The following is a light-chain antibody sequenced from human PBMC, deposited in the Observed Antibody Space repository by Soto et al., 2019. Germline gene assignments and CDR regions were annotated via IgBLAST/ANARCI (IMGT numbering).Light chain of an antibody. Sequence: QSVLTQPASVSGSPGQSITISCTGTSSDLGTYDFVSWYQHQPGKAPKLVIYEVTNRPSGVSDRFSGSKSGNTASLTISGLQTEDEADYYCCSYAGSRTYLFGTGTKLTVL. CDR1: SSDLGTYDF. V-gene: IGLV2-23*02. J-gene: IGLJ1*01. CDR2: EVT. CDR3: CSYAGSRTYL.